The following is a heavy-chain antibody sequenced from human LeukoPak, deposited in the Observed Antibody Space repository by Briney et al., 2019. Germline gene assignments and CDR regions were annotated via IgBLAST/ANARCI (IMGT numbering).Heavy chain of an antibody. CDR3: ARAQRGLSAQFDY. CDR2: ISVSGNT. D-gene: IGHD1-1*01. V-gene: IGHV3-23*01. Sequence: GGSLRLSCAASGFTFSSYAMSWVRQGPGKGLEWVSAISVSGNTYHADSVKGRFTISRDSSKNTLYLQMNSLRAEDTAVYYCARAQRGLSAQFDYWGQGTLVTVSS. J-gene: IGHJ4*02. CDR1: GFTFSSYA.